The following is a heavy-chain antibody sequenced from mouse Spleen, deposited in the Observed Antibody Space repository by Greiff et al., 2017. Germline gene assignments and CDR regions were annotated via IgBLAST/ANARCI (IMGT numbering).Heavy chain of an antibody. Sequence: EVKLVESGGGLVKPGGSLKLSCAASGFTFSSYAMSWVRQTPEKRLEWVATISSGGSYTYYPDSVKGRFTISRDNAKNTLYLQMSSLRSEDTAMYYCARMGTTGYFDVWGAGTTVTVSS. J-gene: IGHJ1*01. V-gene: IGHV5-9-3*01. CDR3: ARMGTTGYFDV. CDR2: ISSGGSYT. CDR1: GFTFSSYA. D-gene: IGHD2-3*01.